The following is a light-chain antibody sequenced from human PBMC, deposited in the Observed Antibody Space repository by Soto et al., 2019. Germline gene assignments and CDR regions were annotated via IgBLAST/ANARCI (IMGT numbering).Light chain of an antibody. CDR1: SSNIGAGFH. J-gene: IGLJ1*01. CDR3: QSYDGSLSGYV. CDR2: GDN. V-gene: IGLV1-40*01. Sequence: QSVLTQSPSVSGAPGERVTISCTGSSSNIGAGFHVHWYQHLPGTAPRLLIYGDNNRPSGVPDRFSGSKSGTSASLAITGLQAEDEGDYYCQSYDGSLSGYVFGTGTKGTVL.